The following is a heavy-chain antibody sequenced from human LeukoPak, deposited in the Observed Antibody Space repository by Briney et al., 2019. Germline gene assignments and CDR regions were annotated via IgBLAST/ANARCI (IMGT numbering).Heavy chain of an antibody. CDR3: ARSIPYGTTWYGRSDY. V-gene: IGHV3-33*01. CDR1: GFTFSNYG. D-gene: IGHD6-13*01. Sequence: PGRSLRVSCAASGFTFSNYGMHWVRQAPGKGLEWVAVIWHDGSNKYYADSVKGRFTISRDNALNSLYLQMNSLRAEDTAIYYCARSIPYGTTWYGRSDYWGQGTLVTVSS. J-gene: IGHJ4*02. CDR2: IWHDGSNK.